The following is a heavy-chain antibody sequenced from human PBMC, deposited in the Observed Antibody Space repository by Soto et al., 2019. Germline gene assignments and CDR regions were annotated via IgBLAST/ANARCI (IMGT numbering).Heavy chain of an antibody. CDR3: ARDLAAGNCDY. Sequence: QVQLVQSGAEVKKPGASVKVSCKASGYTFTSYGISWGRQAPGQGREWMGWISAYNGNTNYAQKLQGRVTITTDTSTSTAYMELRSVRSDDTAVYYCARDLAAGNCDYWGQGTLVTVSS. CDR2: ISAYNGNT. J-gene: IGHJ4*02. CDR1: GYTFTSYG. V-gene: IGHV1-18*01. D-gene: IGHD6-13*01.